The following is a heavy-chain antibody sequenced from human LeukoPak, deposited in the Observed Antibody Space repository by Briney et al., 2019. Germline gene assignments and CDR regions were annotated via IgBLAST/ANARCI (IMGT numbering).Heavy chain of an antibody. CDR1: GGTFSSYA. V-gene: IGHV1-69*05. J-gene: IGHJ4*02. CDR2: IIPIFGTA. CDR3: ARGGGGGILEWLYFDY. Sequence: SVKVSCKASGGTFSSYAISWVRQAPGQGLEWMGGIIPIFGTANYAQKFQGRVTITRNTSISTAYMELSSLRSEDTAVYYCARGGGGGILEWLYFDYWGQGTLVTVSS. D-gene: IGHD3-3*01.